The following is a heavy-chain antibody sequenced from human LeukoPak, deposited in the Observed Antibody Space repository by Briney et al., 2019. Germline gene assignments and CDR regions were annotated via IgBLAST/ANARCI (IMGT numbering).Heavy chain of an antibody. V-gene: IGHV4-59*12. D-gene: IGHD2-21*02. CDR1: GGSISSYY. J-gene: IGHJ4*02. CDR3: ARDLAYCGGDCYSFDY. CDR2: IYYSGST. Sequence: PSETLSLTCTVSGGSISSYYWSWIRQPPGKGLEWIGYIYYSGSTNYNPSLKSRVTISVDTSKNQFSLKLSSVTAADTAVHYCARDLAYCGGDCYSFDYWGQGTLVTVSS.